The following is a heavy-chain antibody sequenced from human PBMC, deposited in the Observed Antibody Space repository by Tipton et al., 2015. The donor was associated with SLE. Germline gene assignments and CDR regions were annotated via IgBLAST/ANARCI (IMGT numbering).Heavy chain of an antibody. CDR2: IWHDGSKT. Sequence: RSLRLSCVASGFTFDKYALHWVRLAPGKGLEWLAVIWHDGSKTDYADSVKGRFSISRDNSKDTVYLQISGLRVDDTAVYYCGRDDYGTLDYWGQGTLVTVSS. D-gene: IGHD4-17*01. V-gene: IGHV3-33*01. CDR3: GRDDYGTLDY. CDR1: GFTFDKYA. J-gene: IGHJ4*02.